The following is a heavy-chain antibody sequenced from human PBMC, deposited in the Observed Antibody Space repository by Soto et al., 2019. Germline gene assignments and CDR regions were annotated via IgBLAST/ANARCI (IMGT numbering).Heavy chain of an antibody. CDR2: IIPIFGTA. V-gene: IGHV1-69*13. CDR3: AREGEYSGSYGWFDP. J-gene: IGHJ5*02. D-gene: IGHD1-26*01. Sequence: ASVKVSCKASGGTFSSYAISWVRQAPGQGLEWMGGIIPIFGTANYAQKFQGRVTITADESTSTAYMELSSLRSEDTAVYYCAREGEYSGSYGWFDPWRHGTLVTVSS. CDR1: GGTFSSYA.